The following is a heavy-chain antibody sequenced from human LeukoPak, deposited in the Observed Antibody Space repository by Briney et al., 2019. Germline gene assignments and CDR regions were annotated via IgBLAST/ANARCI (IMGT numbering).Heavy chain of an antibody. J-gene: IGHJ4*02. V-gene: IGHV3-23*01. CDR3: AKGDDILTGYLTFDY. CDR1: GFTFSSYA. CDR2: ISGSGGST. Sequence: GGSLRLSCAASGFTFSSYAMSWVRQAPGKGLEWVSAISGSGGSTYYADSVKGRFTISRDNSKNTLYLQMNSLRAEDTAVYYCAKGDDILTGYLTFDYWGQGTLVTVSS. D-gene: IGHD3-9*01.